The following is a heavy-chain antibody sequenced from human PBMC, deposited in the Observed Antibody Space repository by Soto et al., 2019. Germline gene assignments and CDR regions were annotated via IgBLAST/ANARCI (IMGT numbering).Heavy chain of an antibody. V-gene: IGHV4-34*01. CDR2: INHSGST. J-gene: IGHJ4*02. CDR1: GGSFSGYY. Sequence: QVQLQQWGAGLLKPSETLSLTCAVYGGSFSGYYWSWIRQPPGKGLEWIGEINHSGSTNYNPSLKSRVTLTVDTSMNEVSWKRSSETDADTAVYYCARDSFGDYSSSPPSYVSSWYFFDYWGQGTLVTVSS. D-gene: IGHD6-6*01. CDR3: ARDSFGDYSSSPPSYVSSWYFFDY.